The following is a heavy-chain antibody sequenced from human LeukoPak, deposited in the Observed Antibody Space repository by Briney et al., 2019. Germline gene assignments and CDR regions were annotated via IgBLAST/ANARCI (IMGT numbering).Heavy chain of an antibody. D-gene: IGHD3-10*01. CDR2: ISIYNGKT. J-gene: IGHJ6*02. CDR1: GYTLSSYG. V-gene: IGHV1-18*04. Sequence: GAAVKVSCKASGYTLSSYGISWVRQAPGQGLEWMGWISIYNGKTDYTQKFQDRVTLTADTSTGTVYMELRSLRSDDTAVYYCARDDSMIRGASYYYGMDVWGQGTTVTVSS. CDR3: ARDDSMIRGASYYYGMDV.